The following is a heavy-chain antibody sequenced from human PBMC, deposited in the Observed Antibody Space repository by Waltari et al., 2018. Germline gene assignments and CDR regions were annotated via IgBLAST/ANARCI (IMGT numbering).Heavy chain of an antibody. CDR3: VRHARTTSGGKHFDH. Sequence: QLQLQESGPGLVKASEPLSLTCTVSGDSISSSSYYWGWVRQPPGKGLEWIGNMYYSGSTSDTPSRKSRVTISGDTSKGQFSLKLSSVTAADTSMYYCVRHARTTSGGKHFDHWGQGMLVTVSP. CDR2: MYYSGST. D-gene: IGHD2-15*01. V-gene: IGHV4-39*01. J-gene: IGHJ4*02. CDR1: GDSISSSSYY.